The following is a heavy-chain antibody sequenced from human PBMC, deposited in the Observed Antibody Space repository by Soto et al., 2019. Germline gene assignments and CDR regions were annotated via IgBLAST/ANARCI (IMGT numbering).Heavy chain of an antibody. D-gene: IGHD6-13*01. V-gene: IGHV3-23*01. CDR1: GFTFSSYA. Sequence: EVQLLESGGGLVQPGGSLRLSCAASGFTFSSYAMSWVRQAPGKGLEWVSAISGSGGSTYYADSVKGRFTISRDNSKNTLYLQMNSLRAEDTAVYYCAKSTARAAAAGLKFDYWGQGTLVTVSS. J-gene: IGHJ4*02. CDR3: AKSTARAAAAGLKFDY. CDR2: ISGSGGST.